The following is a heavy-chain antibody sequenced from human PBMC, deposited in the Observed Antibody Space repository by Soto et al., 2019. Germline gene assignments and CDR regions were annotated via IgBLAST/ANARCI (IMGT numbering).Heavy chain of an antibody. V-gene: IGHV3-23*01. J-gene: IGHJ4*02. D-gene: IGHD3-9*01. CDR3: AKDPSTGSADY. Sequence: GGSLRLSCAPSGFTFSHYAMSWVRQAPGKGLEWVSTISGGGFDTHYADSVKGRFTISRDNVKDTLYIQMNSLRVEDTAVYYCAKDPSTGSADYWGQGTLVTVSS. CDR2: ISGGGFDT. CDR1: GFTFSHYA.